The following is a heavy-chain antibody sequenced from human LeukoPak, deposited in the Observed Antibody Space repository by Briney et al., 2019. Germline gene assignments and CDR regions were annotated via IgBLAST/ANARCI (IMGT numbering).Heavy chain of an antibody. V-gene: IGHV3-9*01. J-gene: IGHJ4*02. D-gene: IGHD6-19*01. CDR2: ISWNSGSI. Sequence: PGRSLRLSCAASGFTFDDYAMHWVRQAPGKGLEWVSGISWNSGSIGYADSVKGRFTIPRDNAKNSLYLQMNSLRAEDTALYYCAKDKSSSGLDRKYYFDYWGQGTLVTVSS. CDR3: AKDKSSSGLDRKYYFDY. CDR1: GFTFDDYA.